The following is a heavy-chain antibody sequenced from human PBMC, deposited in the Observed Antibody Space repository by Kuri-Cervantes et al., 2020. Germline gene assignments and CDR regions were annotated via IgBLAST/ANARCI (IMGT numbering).Heavy chain of an antibody. Sequence: SETLSLTCTVSGGSISSGSYYWSWIRQPPGKGLEWIGSIYYSGSTYYNPSLKSRVTISVDTSKNQFSLKLSSVTAADTAAYYCARQHPYYYDSSGYYRGDWFDPWGQGTLVTVSS. CDR3: ARQHPYYYDSSGYYRGDWFDP. V-gene: IGHV4-39*01. CDR2: IYYSGST. J-gene: IGHJ5*02. CDR1: GGSISSGSYY. D-gene: IGHD3-22*01.